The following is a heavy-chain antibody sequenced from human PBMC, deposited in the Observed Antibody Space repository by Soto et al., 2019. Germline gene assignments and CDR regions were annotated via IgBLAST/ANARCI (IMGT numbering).Heavy chain of an antibody. CDR1: GGSVSSGSYY. Sequence: SETLSLTCTVSGGSVSSGSYYWSWIRQPPGKGLEWIGYIYYSGSTNYNPSLKSRVTISVDTSKNQFSLKLSSVTAADTAVYYCARHLRDSSGWYYAFDYWGQGTLVTVSS. CDR3: ARHLRDSSGWYYAFDY. V-gene: IGHV4-61*01. CDR2: IYYSGST. D-gene: IGHD6-19*01. J-gene: IGHJ4*02.